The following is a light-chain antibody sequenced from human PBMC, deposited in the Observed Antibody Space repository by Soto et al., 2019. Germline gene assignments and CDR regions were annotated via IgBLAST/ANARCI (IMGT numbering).Light chain of an antibody. CDR2: AAS. CDR3: QQLNSGQKT. CDR1: QGIGSY. V-gene: IGKV1-9*01. J-gene: IGKJ1*01. Sequence: IPLTQSPSSLSASVGDRVTITCRASQGIGSYLAWYQQKPGKAPKLLIYAASTLQSGVPSRFSGSGSGTGFTLTISNLQPEDFATYFCQQLNSGQKTFGQGTKVEIK.